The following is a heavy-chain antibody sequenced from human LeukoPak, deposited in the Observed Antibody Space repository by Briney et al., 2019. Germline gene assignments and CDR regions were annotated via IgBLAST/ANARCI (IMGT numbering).Heavy chain of an antibody. CDR3: AREETYYYDSSGYLYYFDY. CDR2: IYHSGST. V-gene: IGHV4-38-2*02. CDR1: GYSISSGYY. Sequence: SETLSLTCTVSGYSISSGYYWAWIRQPPGKGLEWIGSIYHSGSTYYNPSLKSRVTISVDTSKNQFSLKLSSVTAADTAVYYCAREETYYYDSSGYLYYFDYWGQGTLVTVSS. D-gene: IGHD3-22*01. J-gene: IGHJ4*02.